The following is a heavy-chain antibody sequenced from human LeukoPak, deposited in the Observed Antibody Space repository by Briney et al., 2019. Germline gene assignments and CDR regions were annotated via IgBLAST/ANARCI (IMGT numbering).Heavy chain of an antibody. J-gene: IGHJ4*02. CDR2: IYYSGST. CDR1: GGSISSGGYY. D-gene: IGHD1-1*01. Sequence: PSETLSLTCTVSGGSISSGGYYWSWIRQHPGTGLEWIGYIYYSGSTYYNPSLKSRVTISVDTSKNQFSLKLSSVTAADTAVYYCARGGNWYYFDYWGQGTLVTVSS. CDR3: ARGGNWYYFDY. V-gene: IGHV4-31*03.